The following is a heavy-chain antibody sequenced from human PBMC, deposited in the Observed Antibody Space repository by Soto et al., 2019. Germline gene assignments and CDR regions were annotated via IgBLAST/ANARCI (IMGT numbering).Heavy chain of an antibody. CDR3: AREPTAYYYDSSGYYRGYYFDY. Sequence: ASVKVSCKASGYTFTSYYMHWVRQAPGQGLEWMGIINPSGGSTSYAQKFQGRVTMTRDTSTSTVYMELSSLRSEDTAVYYCAREPTAYYYDSSGYYRGYYFDYWGQGTLVTVSS. CDR2: INPSGGST. J-gene: IGHJ4*02. V-gene: IGHV1-46*01. D-gene: IGHD3-22*01. CDR1: GYTFTSYY.